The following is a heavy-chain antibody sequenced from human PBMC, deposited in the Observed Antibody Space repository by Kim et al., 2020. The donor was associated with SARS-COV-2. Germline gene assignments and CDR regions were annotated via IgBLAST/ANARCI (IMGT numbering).Heavy chain of an antibody. V-gene: IGHV3-48*02. CDR3: ARDPPDGSGYDY. D-gene: IGHD3-10*01. Sequence: YSADSVKGRFTISRDNAKNSLYLQMNSLRDEDTAVYYCARDPPDGSGYDYWGQGTLVTVSS. J-gene: IGHJ4*02.